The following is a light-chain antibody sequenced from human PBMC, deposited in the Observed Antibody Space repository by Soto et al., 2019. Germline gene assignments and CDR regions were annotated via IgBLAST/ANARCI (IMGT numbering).Light chain of an antibody. V-gene: IGLV1-47*01. CDR1: SSNIGSNY. Sequence: QSVLTQPPSASGTPGQRVTISCSGSSSNIGSNYVYWYQQLPGTAPKLLIYRNDQRPSGVPDRFSGSKSGTSASLAISGLRSEDEADYYCAAWDDNLVVFGGGTKVTVL. CDR2: RND. CDR3: AAWDDNLVV. J-gene: IGLJ2*01.